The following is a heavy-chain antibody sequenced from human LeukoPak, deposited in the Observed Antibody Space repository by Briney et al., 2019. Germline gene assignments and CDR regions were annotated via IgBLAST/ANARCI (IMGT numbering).Heavy chain of an antibody. D-gene: IGHD6-13*01. CDR2: IYPTGST. CDR3: ARAYSRSWYWTSFDP. V-gene: IGHV4-38-2*02. J-gene: IGHJ5*02. Sequence: SETLSLTCTVSCYSISSGYYWGWIRQPPGEGLEWIGNIYPTGSTYYNPSLKSRVTRSVDTSKNQFPLKVSSVSAADTAVHYCARAYSRSWYWTSFDPWGQGTLVTVSS. CDR1: CYSISSGYY.